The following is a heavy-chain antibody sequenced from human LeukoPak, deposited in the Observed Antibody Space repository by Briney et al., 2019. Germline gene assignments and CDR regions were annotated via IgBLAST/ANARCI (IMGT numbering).Heavy chain of an antibody. CDR2: IYYRGIT. V-gene: IGHV4-59*01. Sequence: SETLSLTCTVSGGSIGTFYWSWIRQSPGKGLEWIGYIYYRGITNYNPSLKSRVTISVDTSKNQFSLRLNSVTAADTAVYYCARSRYQLPSLRFQLGWGSDYYYMDVWGKGTTVTVSS. CDR1: GGSIGTFY. D-gene: IGHD2-2*01. J-gene: IGHJ6*03. CDR3: ARSRYQLPSLRFQLGWGSDYYYMDV.